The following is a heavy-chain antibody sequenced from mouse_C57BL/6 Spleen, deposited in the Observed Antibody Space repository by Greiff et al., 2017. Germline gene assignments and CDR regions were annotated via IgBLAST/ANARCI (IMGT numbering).Heavy chain of an antibody. CDR3: VRFYYYGSPWFAY. CDR1: GYTFTDHT. V-gene: IGHV1-78*01. J-gene: IGHJ3*01. CDR2: IYPRDGST. D-gene: IGHD1-1*01. Sequence: VQLQQSDAELVKPGASVKISCKVSGYTFTDHTIHWMKQRPEQGLEWIGYIYPRDGSTKYNEKFKGKATLTADKSSSTAYMQLNSLTSEDSAVYFCVRFYYYGSPWFAYWGQGTLVTVSA.